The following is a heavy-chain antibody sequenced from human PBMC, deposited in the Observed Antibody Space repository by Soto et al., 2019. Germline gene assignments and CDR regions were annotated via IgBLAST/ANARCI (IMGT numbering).Heavy chain of an antibody. V-gene: IGHV1-69*01. D-gene: IGHD1-1*01. CDR3: ARDLDWNAPGLDYGMDV. CDR2: IIPIFGTA. CDR1: GGTFSSYA. Sequence: QVQLVQSGAEVKKPGSSVKVSCKASGGTFSSYAISWVRQAPGQGLEWMGGIIPIFGTANYAQKFQGRVTITADESTSTAYMELSSLRSEDTAVYYCARDLDWNAPGLDYGMDVWGQGTTVTVSS. J-gene: IGHJ6*02.